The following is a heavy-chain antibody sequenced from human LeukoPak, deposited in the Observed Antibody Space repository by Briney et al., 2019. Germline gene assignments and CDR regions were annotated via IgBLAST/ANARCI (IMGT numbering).Heavy chain of an antibody. V-gene: IGHV1-2*02. CDR3: ARDIVVVPAAMLGDAFDI. D-gene: IGHD2-2*01. Sequence: ASVKVSCKVSGYTFTDYYLHWLRQAPGQGLEWMGWINPHSGGTNYAQNFQGRVTMTRDTSISAAYMELSRLTSDDTAVYFCARDIVVVPAAMLGDAFDIWGQGTMVTVSS. CDR1: GYTFTDYY. J-gene: IGHJ3*02. CDR2: INPHSGGT.